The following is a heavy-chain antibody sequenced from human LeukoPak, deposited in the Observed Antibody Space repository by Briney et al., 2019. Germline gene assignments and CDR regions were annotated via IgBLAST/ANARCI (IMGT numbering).Heavy chain of an antibody. CDR2: ISHSGST. J-gene: IGHJ4*02. D-gene: IGHD3-22*01. V-gene: IGHV4-31*03. CDR3: ARGGYYYDTCGPFDY. Sequence: SETLSLTSTVSGGSINSGGYYWSWIRQHPGKGLEWIGYISHSGSTSYNPSLKSRVTISVDTSNNEFSLRLTSVTAADTAVYYCARGGYYYDTCGPFDYWGQGTLVTVSS. CDR1: GGSINSGGYY.